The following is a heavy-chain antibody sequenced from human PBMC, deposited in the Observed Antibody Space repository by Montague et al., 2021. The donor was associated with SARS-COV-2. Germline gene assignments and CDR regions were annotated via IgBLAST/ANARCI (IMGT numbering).Heavy chain of an antibody. CDR2: IRNDGSNK. J-gene: IGHJ6*02. V-gene: IGHV3-33*01. Sequence: SLRLSCAASGFTFSSYGMHWVRQAPGKGLEWVADIRNDGSNKYYADSVKGRFTISRDNSKNTLYLQMNSLRAEGTAVYYCARDRWNGDCIFVRYYYRMDVWGQGTMVTVSS. CDR1: GFTFSSYG. D-gene: IGHD1-1*01. CDR3: ARDRWNGDCIFVRYYYRMDV.